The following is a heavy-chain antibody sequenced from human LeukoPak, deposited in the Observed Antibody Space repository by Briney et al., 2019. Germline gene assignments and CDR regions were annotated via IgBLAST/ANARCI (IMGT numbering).Heavy chain of an antibody. CDR3: ARGSHQDYFGSMTYLFDY. V-gene: IGHV3-30*04. D-gene: IGHD3-10*01. CDR1: GFTFSSYT. CDR2: ISHDGRNK. J-gene: IGHJ4*02. Sequence: GGSLRLSCAASGFTFSSYTIHWVRQAPGKGLEWVTLISHDGRNKNYADSVKGRFTISRDNSKKTLCLEVNSLRPEDTAVYYCARGSHQDYFGSMTYLFDYWGQGILVTVSS.